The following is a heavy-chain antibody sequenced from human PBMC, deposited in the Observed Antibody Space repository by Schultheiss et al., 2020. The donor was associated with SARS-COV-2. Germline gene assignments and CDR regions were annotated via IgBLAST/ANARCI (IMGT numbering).Heavy chain of an antibody. CDR3: ARGRGWGITPLRYFDY. J-gene: IGHJ4*02. D-gene: IGHD3-10*01. CDR1: GGSISSGGYY. CDR2: INHSGST. Sequence: SETLSLTCTVSGGSISSGGYYWSWIRQPPGKGLEWIGEINHSGSTYYNPSLKSRVTISVDTSKNQFSLKLSSVTAADTAVYYCARGRGWGITPLRYFDYWGQGTLVTVSS. V-gene: IGHV4-39*07.